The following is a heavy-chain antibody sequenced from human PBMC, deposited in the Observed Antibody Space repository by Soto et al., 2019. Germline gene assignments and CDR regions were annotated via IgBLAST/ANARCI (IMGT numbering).Heavy chain of an antibody. D-gene: IGHD6-19*01. CDR2: IYYSGST. Sequence: SETLSLTCTVSGGSISSYYWSWIRQPPGKGLEWIGYIYYSGSTNYNPSLKSRVTISVDTSKNQFSLKLSSVTAADTAVYYCAREVGIAVSGWFDPWGQGTLVTVSS. J-gene: IGHJ5*02. V-gene: IGHV4-59*01. CDR3: AREVGIAVSGWFDP. CDR1: GGSISSYY.